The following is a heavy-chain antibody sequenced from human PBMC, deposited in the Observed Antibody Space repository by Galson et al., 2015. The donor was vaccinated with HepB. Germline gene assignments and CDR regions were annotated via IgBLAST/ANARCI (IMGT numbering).Heavy chain of an antibody. CDR2: IKQDGSEK. V-gene: IGHV3-7*03. CDR3: AKILLGTATWSFDY. D-gene: IGHD2-15*01. Sequence: SLRLSCAASGFTFSNYWMNWVRQGPGKGLEWVAIIKQDGSEKYYVDSVKGRFTISRDNAKNSLYLQMNSLRAEDTAVYYCAKILLGTATWSFDYWGQGTLVTVSS. CDR1: GFTFSNYW. J-gene: IGHJ4*02.